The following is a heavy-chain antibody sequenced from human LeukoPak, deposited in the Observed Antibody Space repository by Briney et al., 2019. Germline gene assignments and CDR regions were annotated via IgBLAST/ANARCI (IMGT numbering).Heavy chain of an antibody. J-gene: IGHJ4*02. D-gene: IGHD5-24*01. V-gene: IGHV1-69*01. Sequence: SVKVSCKASGGTFSSYAISWVRRAPGQGLEWMGGIIPIFGTANYAQKFQGRVTVTADESTSTAYMELSSLRAEDTAVYYCAKPPREDGYTPGGVHYFDYWGQGTLVTVSS. CDR2: IIPIFGTA. CDR3: AKPPREDGYTPGGVHYFDY. CDR1: GGTFSSYA.